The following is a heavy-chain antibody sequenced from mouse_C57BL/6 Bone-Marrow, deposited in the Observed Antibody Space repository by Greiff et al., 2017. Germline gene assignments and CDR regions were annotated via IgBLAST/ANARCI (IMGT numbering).Heavy chain of an antibody. J-gene: IGHJ3*01. CDR1: GYTFNDYY. CDR3: AREAGTFLAY. Sequence: VQLQQSGPELVKPGASVKISCKASGYTFNDYYMNWVKQSHGQSLEWIGDINPNNGGTSYNQKFKGKATLTVDKSSSTAYMELRSLTSEDSAGYDCAREAGTFLAYWGQGTLVTVSA. CDR2: INPNNGGT. D-gene: IGHD3-3*01. V-gene: IGHV1-26*01.